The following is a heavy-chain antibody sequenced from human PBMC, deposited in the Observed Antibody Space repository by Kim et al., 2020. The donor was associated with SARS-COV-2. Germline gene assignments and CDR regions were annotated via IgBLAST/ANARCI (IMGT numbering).Heavy chain of an antibody. CDR2: ISGSGGST. J-gene: IGHJ4*02. CDR3: AKPVGEGSSWYFDY. Sequence: GGSLRLSCAASGFTFSSFAMSWVRQAPGKGLEWVSAISGSGGSTYYADSVKGRFTISRDNSKNTLYLQMNSLRAEDTAVYYCAKPVGEGSSWYFDYWGQGTLVTVSS. CDR1: GFTFSSFA. D-gene: IGHD6-13*01. V-gene: IGHV3-23*01.